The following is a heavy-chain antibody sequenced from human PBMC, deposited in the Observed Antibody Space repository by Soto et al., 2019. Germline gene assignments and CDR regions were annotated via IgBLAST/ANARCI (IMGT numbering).Heavy chain of an antibody. CDR2: ISGSGGST. V-gene: IGHV3-23*01. CDR1: GFTFSSYA. CDR3: AKSGGIAVVPAAIRSYYGMDV. J-gene: IGHJ6*02. D-gene: IGHD2-2*02. Sequence: GRSLRLSCAASGFTFSSYAMSWVRQAPGKGPEWVSAISGSGGSTYYADSVKGRFTMSRDNSKNTLYLQMNSLRADDTAVYYCAKSGGIAVVPAAIRSYYGMDVWGQGTTVTVSS.